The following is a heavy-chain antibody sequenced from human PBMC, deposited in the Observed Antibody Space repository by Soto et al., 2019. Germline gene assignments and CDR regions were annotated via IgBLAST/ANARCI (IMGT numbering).Heavy chain of an antibody. J-gene: IGHJ3*02. V-gene: IGHV4-61*01. CDR3: ARDLPALVAASMPRRAFDI. Sequence: PPNPLSHTCTVSGGSDNSDSSYWSWIRQPPGKGLEWIGYIYSSGGTNYNPSLKSRVTISVDKAKNQFSLKLSSLTAADTAVYYCARDLPALVAASMPRRAFDIWGQGTMVTVSS. CDR2: IYSSGGT. D-gene: IGHD2-2*01. CDR1: GGSDNSDSSY.